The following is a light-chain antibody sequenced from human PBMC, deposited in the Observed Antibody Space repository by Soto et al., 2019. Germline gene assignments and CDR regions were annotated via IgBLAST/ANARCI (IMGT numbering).Light chain of an antibody. V-gene: IGKV3-11*01. CDR3: KQRYTLPVT. CDR1: QSVSTY. Sequence: EIVLTQSPATLSLSPGERVTLSCRASQSVSTYLAWYQQKPGQAPRLLIYDAFKRPTGLPARFSGSGSGTDLTLTITSLETQDFALYYCKQRYTLPVTVGPGTTVDIK. CDR2: DAF. J-gene: IGKJ3*01.